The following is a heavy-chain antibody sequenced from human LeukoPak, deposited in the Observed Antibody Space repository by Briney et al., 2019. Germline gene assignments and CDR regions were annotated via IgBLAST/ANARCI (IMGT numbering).Heavy chain of an antibody. J-gene: IGHJ6*03. Sequence: SVKVSCKASGYTFTSYAISWVRQAPGQGLEWMGGIIPIFGTANYAQKFQGRVTITADESTSTAYMELSSLRSEDTAVYYCRTVSYYYYYMDVWGKGTTVTVSS. V-gene: IGHV1-69*13. CDR3: RTVSYYYYYMDV. CDR1: GYTFTSYA. CDR2: IIPIFGTA.